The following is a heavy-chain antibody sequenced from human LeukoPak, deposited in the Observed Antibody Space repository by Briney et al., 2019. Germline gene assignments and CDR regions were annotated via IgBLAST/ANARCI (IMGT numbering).Heavy chain of an antibody. CDR3: ASAGYSSSWYQVY. CDR1: GFTFSSYS. V-gene: IGHV3-21*01. Sequence: GGSLSLSCAASGFTFSSYSMICVRQAPGEGLEWVSSISSSSSYIYYADSVKGRFTISRDNAKNSLYLQMNSLRAEDTDVYYCASAGYSSSWYQVYWGQGTLVTVSS. CDR2: ISSSSSYI. D-gene: IGHD6-13*01. J-gene: IGHJ4*02.